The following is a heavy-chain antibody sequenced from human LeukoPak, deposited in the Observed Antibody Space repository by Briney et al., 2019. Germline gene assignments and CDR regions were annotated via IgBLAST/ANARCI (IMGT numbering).Heavy chain of an antibody. V-gene: IGHV3-21*01. Sequence: GGSLRLSCAASGFTFSRYSMTWVRQTPGKGLEWVSSISSSGTYIYYADSVKGRFTISRDNAKNSLHLQMNSLRAEDTAVYYCAREPTAMILWGQGTLVTVSS. CDR1: GFTFSRYS. CDR3: AREPTAMIL. CDR2: ISSSGTYI. D-gene: IGHD5-18*01. J-gene: IGHJ4*02.